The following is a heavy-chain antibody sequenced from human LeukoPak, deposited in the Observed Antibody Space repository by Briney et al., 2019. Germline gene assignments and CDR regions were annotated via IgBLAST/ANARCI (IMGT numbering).Heavy chain of an antibody. CDR2: IKQDGSEK. J-gene: IGHJ4*02. V-gene: IGHV3-7*03. CDR3: AKGLGLFDY. Sequence: GGSLRLSCAASGFTFSTYWMTWVRQAPGKGLEWVANIKQDGSEKNYVDSVKGRFTISRDNAKNSLDLQMNSLRAEDTAVYYCAKGLGLFDYWGQGTLVTVSS. CDR1: GFTFSTYW. D-gene: IGHD3-16*01.